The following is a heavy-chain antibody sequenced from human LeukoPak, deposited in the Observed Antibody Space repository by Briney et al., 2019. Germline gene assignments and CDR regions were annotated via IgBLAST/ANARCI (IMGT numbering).Heavy chain of an antibody. D-gene: IGHD3-16*01. V-gene: IGHV3-30*02. CDR3: AKPASMGATSSAFEF. CDR2: VRFDGTNK. CDR1: GFNFSSYG. J-gene: IGHJ3*01. Sequence: GGSLTLSCAASGFNFSSYGMHWVRQAPGKGLEWVTFVRFDGTNKYYADSVKGRFTISRDNSKNILYLQMNSLRGDDTAVYYCAKPASMGATSSAFEFWGQGTMVSVSS.